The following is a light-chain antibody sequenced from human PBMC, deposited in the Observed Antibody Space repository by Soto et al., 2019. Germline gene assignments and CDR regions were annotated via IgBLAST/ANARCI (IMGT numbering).Light chain of an antibody. J-gene: IGLJ3*02. Sequence: QPVLTQPPSVSGAPGQKVTISCTRSGSNIGAAYDVHWYQHLPGTAPKLLIYGNNNRPSGVPDRFSGSKSGTSASLAITGLQAEDEADYYCQSYDSSLSGWVFGGGTKLTFL. CDR2: GNN. V-gene: IGLV1-40*01. CDR1: GSNIGAAYD. CDR3: QSYDSSLSGWV.